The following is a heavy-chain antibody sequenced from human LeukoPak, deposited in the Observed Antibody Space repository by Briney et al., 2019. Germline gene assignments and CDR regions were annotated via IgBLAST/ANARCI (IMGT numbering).Heavy chain of an antibody. J-gene: IGHJ5*02. CDR3: AKDYGDYVNWFDP. D-gene: IGHD4-17*01. CDR2: ISGSGGST. Sequence: QPGGPLRLSCAASGFTFSSYAMSWVRQAPGKGLGWVSAISGSGGSTYYADSVKGRFTISRDNSKNTLYLQMNSLRAEDTAVYYCAKDYGDYVNWFDPWGQGTLVTVSS. V-gene: IGHV3-23*01. CDR1: GFTFSSYA.